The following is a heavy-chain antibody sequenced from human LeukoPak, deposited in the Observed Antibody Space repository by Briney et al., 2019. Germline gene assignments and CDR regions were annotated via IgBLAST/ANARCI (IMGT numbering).Heavy chain of an antibody. J-gene: IGHJ4*02. CDR1: GGSISSNY. Sequence: PSETLSLICTVSGGSISSNYWSWIRQPPGKGLEWIGYIYTSGSTNYNPSLKSRVTISVDTSKNQFSLKLSSVTAADTAVYYCARHGFRSGSYYFGYWGQGTLVTVSS. V-gene: IGHV4-59*08. CDR2: IYTSGST. CDR3: ARHGFRSGSYYFGY. D-gene: IGHD1-26*01.